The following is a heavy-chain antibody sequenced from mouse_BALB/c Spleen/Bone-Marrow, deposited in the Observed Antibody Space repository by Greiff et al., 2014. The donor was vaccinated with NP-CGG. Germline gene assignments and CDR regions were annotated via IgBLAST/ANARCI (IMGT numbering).Heavy chain of an antibody. CDR2: ISYSGNT. V-gene: IGHV3-2*02. D-gene: IGHD2-4*01. Sequence: DVHLVESGPGLVKPSQSLSLTCTVTGYSITSDYAWNWIRQFPGNKLEWMGYISYSGNTSYNPFLKSRISITRDTSKNQFFLQLNSVTTEDTATYYCARYDYDGVDYWGQGTTLTVSS. CDR1: GYSITSDYA. J-gene: IGHJ2*01. CDR3: ARYDYDGVDY.